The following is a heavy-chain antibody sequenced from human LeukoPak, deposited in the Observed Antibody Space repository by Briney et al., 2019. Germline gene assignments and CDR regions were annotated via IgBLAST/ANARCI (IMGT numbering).Heavy chain of an antibody. CDR1: GFTFSSYW. D-gene: IGHD3-3*01. J-gene: IGHJ5*02. V-gene: IGHV3-7*01. Sequence: GGSLRLSCAASGFTFSSYWMSWVRQAPGKGLEWVANIKQDGSEKYYVDSVKGRFTISRDNAKNSLYLQMNSLRAEDTAVYYCARAEYYDFWSGYEGKNWFDPWGQGTLVTVSS. CDR3: ARAEYYDFWSGYEGKNWFDP. CDR2: IKQDGSEK.